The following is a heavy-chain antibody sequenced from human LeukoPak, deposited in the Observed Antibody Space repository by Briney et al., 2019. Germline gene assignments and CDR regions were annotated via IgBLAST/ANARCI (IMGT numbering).Heavy chain of an antibody. J-gene: IGHJ4*02. CDR3: AHLDSGFAGY. D-gene: IGHD5-12*01. CDR2: ISYDGSNK. V-gene: IGHV3-30*03. CDR1: GFTFSSYG. Sequence: PGGSLRLSCAASGFTFSSYGMHWVRQAPGKGLEWVAVISYDGSNKYYADSVKGRFTISRDNSKNTLYLQMNSLRAEDTAVYYCAHLDSGFAGYWGQGTLVTVSS.